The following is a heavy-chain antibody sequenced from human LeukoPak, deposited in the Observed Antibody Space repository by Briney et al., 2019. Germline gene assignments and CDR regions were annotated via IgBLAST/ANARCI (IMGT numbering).Heavy chain of an antibody. CDR1: GFTFSSYS. V-gene: IGHV1-69*04. Sequence: GGSLRLSCAASGFTFSSYSMNWVRQAPGQGLEWMGRIIPVLNITTYAQKFQGSVTITADTSTSTVYMELSSLRSEETAVYYCARDQGLTAPPPYGLDVWGQGTTVIVSS. CDR2: IIPVLNIT. J-gene: IGHJ6*02. CDR3: ARDQGLTAPPPYGLDV. D-gene: IGHD5-18*01.